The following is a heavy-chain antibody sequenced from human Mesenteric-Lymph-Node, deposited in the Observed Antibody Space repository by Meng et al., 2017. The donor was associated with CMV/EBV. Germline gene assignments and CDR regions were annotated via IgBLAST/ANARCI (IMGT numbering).Heavy chain of an antibody. V-gene: IGHV4-39*07. CDR1: GGSISSSSYS. J-gene: IGHJ4*02. CDR3: ARDGDYYDSSGYNPFDY. D-gene: IGHD3-22*01. CDR2: IYYSGST. Sequence: QLQLQESGPGLVKPSETLSLTCTLTGGSISSSSYSWGWIRQPPGKGLEWIGSIYYSGSTYYTPSLKSRVTISVDTSKNQFSLKLSSVTAADTAVYYCARDGDYYDSSGYNPFDYWGQGTLVTVSS.